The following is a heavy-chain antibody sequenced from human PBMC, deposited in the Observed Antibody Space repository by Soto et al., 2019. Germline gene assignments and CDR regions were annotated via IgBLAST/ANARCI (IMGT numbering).Heavy chain of an antibody. J-gene: IGHJ4*02. CDR2: IKSKTDGGTT. Sequence: GGSLRLSCAASGFTFSNAWMSWVRQAPGKGLEWVGRIKSKTDGGTTDYAAPVKGRFTISRDDSKNTLYLQMNSLKTEDTAVYYCTTDRLLGYYDFWSGYFDFDYWGQGPLVTVSS. CDR1: GFTFSNAW. V-gene: IGHV3-15*01. CDR3: TTDRLLGYYDFWSGYFDFDY. D-gene: IGHD3-3*01.